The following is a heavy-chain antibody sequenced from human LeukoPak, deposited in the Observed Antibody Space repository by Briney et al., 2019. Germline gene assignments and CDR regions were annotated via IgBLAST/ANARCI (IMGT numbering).Heavy chain of an antibody. Sequence: PGGSLGLSCAASGFTFSSYAMSWVRQAPGKGLEWVSAISGSGGSTYYADSVKGRFTISRDNSKNTLYLQMNSLRAEDTAVYYCAKDGDGYGALFDYWGQGTLVTVSS. D-gene: IGHD5-24*01. CDR1: GFTFSSYA. CDR3: AKDGDGYGALFDY. J-gene: IGHJ4*02. CDR2: ISGSGGST. V-gene: IGHV3-23*01.